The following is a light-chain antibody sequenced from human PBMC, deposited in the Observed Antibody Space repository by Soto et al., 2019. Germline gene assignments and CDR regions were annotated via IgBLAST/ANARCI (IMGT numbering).Light chain of an antibody. CDR3: SSYARSHVV. CDR2: EVT. Sequence: QSVLTQPPSASGSPGQSVTISCTGTSSDVGGYNYVSWYQQHPGKAPKLMIYEVTKRPSGVPDRFSGSKSGNTASLTVSGLQAEDEANYYCSSYARSHVVFGGGTKLTVL. CDR1: SSDVGGYNY. V-gene: IGLV2-8*01. J-gene: IGLJ2*01.